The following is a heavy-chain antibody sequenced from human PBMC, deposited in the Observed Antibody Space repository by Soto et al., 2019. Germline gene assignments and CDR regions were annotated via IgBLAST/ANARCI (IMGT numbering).Heavy chain of an antibody. CDR3: ARAYYDSSDYPVGGMDV. CDR1: GFTFTRYD. V-gene: IGHV3-13*01. CDR2: IGTYVDT. J-gene: IGHJ6*02. D-gene: IGHD3-22*01. Sequence: GGSLRLSCAASGFTFTRYDMHWVRLTAGKGLEWVSSIGTYVDTYYVDSVKGRFTISREDDKNSVYLQMNSLGAGDTAVYYCARAYYDSSDYPVGGMDVWGQGTMVTAS.